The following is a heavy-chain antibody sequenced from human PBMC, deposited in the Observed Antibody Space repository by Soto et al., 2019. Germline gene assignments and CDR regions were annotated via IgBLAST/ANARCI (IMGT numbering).Heavy chain of an antibody. CDR3: ARDERDTGRYGMDV. J-gene: IGHJ6*02. D-gene: IGHD5-18*01. CDR2: IYYSGST. Sequence: TLSLTCTVSGGSISSYYWSWIRQHPGKGLEWIGYIYYSGSTYYNPSLKSRVTISVDTSKNQFSLKLSSVTAADTAVYYCARDERDTGRYGMDVWGQGTTVTVSS. V-gene: IGHV4-31*03. CDR1: GGSISSYY.